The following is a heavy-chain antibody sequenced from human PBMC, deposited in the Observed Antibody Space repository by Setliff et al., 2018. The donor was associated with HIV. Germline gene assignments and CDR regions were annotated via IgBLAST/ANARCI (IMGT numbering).Heavy chain of an antibody. V-gene: IGHV3-53*01. CDR2: IYSDGRT. D-gene: IGHD3-16*01. Sequence: PGGSLRLSCAASGFTVSDTHMTWVRQAPGKGLQWVTFIYSDGRTYYAESVKGRFTISRDDSKNTLYLQMHSLRVEDTAAYYCAKGVKWLDPWGQGIQVTVLL. J-gene: IGHJ5*02. CDR1: GFTVSDTH. CDR3: AKGVKWLDP.